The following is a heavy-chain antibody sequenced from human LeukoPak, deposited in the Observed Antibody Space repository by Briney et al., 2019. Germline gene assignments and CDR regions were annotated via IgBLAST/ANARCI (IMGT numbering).Heavy chain of an antibody. J-gene: IGHJ6*02. CDR3: AGGITMVRDSYYYYGMDV. Sequence: GGSLRLSCAASGFTFSDSAMNWVRQAPGRGLEWVSAITSGGTTLYPDSVKGRFTISRDNSKNTLYLQMNSLRAEDTAVYYCAGGITMVRDSYYYYGMDVWGQGTTVTVSS. V-gene: IGHV3-23*01. CDR1: GFTFSDSA. CDR2: ITSGGTT. D-gene: IGHD3-10*01.